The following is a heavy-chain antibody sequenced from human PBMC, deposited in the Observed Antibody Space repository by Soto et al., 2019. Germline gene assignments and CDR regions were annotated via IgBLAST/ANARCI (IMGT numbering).Heavy chain of an antibody. CDR3: ARVGAAAGKLDY. CDR1: GGSISSGGYS. Sequence: SETLSLTCAVSGGSISSGGYSWSWIRQPPGKGLEWIGYIYHSGSTYYNPSLKSRVTISVDRSKNQFSLKLSSVTAADTAVYYCARVGAAAGKLDYWGQGTLVTVSS. J-gene: IGHJ4*02. V-gene: IGHV4-30-2*01. D-gene: IGHD6-13*01. CDR2: IYHSGST.